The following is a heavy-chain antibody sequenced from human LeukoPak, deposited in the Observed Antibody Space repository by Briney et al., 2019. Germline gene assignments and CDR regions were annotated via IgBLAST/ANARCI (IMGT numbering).Heavy chain of an antibody. J-gene: IGHJ4*02. CDR2: TYYSGST. D-gene: IGHD3-10*01. CDR1: GGSISSYY. V-gene: IGHV4-59*01. CDR3: ASGYGSGSYSDY. Sequence: SQTLSLTCTVSGGSISSYYWSWIRQPPGKGLEWIGYTYYSGSTNYNPSLKSRVTISVDTSKNQFSLKLSSVTAADTAVYYCASGYGSGSYSDYWGQGTLVTVSS.